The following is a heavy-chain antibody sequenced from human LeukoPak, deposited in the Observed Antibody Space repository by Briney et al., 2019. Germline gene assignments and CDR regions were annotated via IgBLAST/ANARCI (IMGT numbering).Heavy chain of an antibody. D-gene: IGHD3-10*01. Sequence: SGTLSHTCAVSGGSISSSNWWSWVRQPPGKGLEWIGEIYHSGSTNYNPSLKSRVTISVDKSKNQFSLKLSSVTAADTAVYYCARYGSGSVDAFDIWSQGTLVTVSS. CDR1: GGSISSSNW. CDR3: ARYGSGSVDAFDI. CDR2: IYHSGST. V-gene: IGHV4-4*02. J-gene: IGHJ4*02.